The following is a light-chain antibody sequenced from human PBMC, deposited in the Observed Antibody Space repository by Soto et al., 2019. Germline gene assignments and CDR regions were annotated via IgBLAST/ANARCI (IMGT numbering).Light chain of an antibody. Sequence: QSVLTQPPSVSAAPGQEVTISCSGSSSNIGNNYVSWYQQLPGTAPKLLIYENNKRPSGIPDRFSGSKSGTSATLGITGLQTGDEADYYCGAWDSSLSATVFGTGTKVTVL. CDR3: GAWDSSLSATV. J-gene: IGLJ1*01. V-gene: IGLV1-51*02. CDR1: SSNIGNNY. CDR2: ENN.